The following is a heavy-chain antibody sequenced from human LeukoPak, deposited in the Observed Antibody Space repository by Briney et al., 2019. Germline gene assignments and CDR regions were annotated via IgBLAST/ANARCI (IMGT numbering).Heavy chain of an antibody. D-gene: IGHD2-21*02. Sequence: GGSLRLSCAASGFTFSSYEMNWVRQAPGKGLEWVSYISSSGSTIYYADSVKGRFTISRDSAKNSLYLQMNSLRAEDTAVYYCARAAYCGGDCYPLDYWGQGTLVTVSS. CDR3: ARAAYCGGDCYPLDY. CDR2: ISSSGSTI. CDR1: GFTFSSYE. V-gene: IGHV3-48*03. J-gene: IGHJ4*02.